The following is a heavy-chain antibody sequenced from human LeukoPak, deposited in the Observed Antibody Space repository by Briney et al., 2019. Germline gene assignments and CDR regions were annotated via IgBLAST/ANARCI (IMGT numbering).Heavy chain of an antibody. D-gene: IGHD6-19*01. J-gene: IGHJ4*02. Sequence: SETLSLTCTVSGASLSTYSCVWIRQPPGKGLEWIGHLHYSGTTDYNPSLKSRVTISVDTSKNQFSLKLSSVTAADTAVYYCAGGSGSGWMVDSWGQGIPVTVSS. CDR3: AGGSGSGWMVDS. CDR1: GASLSTYS. CDR2: LHYSGTT. V-gene: IGHV4-59*01.